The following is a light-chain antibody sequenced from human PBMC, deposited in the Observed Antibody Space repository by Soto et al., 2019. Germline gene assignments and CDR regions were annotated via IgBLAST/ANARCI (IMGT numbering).Light chain of an antibody. CDR2: AAS. CDR3: QQYNIYPLT. CDR1: QDINSY. V-gene: IGKV1D-16*01. J-gene: IGKJ4*01. Sequence: DVQMTQSPSSLSASVGDRVTITCRASQDINSYLAWYQQKPGNAPKSLIYAASSLQPGVPSRFSGSESGTDFTLTINTLQPEDSATYYCQQYNIYPLTFGGGTKVEIK.